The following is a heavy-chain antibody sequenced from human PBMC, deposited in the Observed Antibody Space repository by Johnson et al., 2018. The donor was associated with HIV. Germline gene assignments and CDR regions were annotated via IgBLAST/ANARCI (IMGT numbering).Heavy chain of an antibody. CDR1: GFTFSSYA. CDR2: ISSSGSTI. Sequence: EVQLVESGGGLVKPGGSLRLSCAASGFTFSSYAMSWVRQAPGKGLEWVSYISSSGSTIYYADSVTGRLTISRDNAKNSLYLQMNSLRAEDTAVYYCARSDSSGYYPSHAFDIWGQGTMVTVSS. J-gene: IGHJ3*02. CDR3: ARSDSSGYYPSHAFDI. D-gene: IGHD3-22*01. V-gene: IGHV3-48*04.